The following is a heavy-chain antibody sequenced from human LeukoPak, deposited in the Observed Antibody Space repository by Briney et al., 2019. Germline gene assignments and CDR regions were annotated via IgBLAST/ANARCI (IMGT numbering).Heavy chain of an antibody. V-gene: IGHV4-34*01. Sequence: SETLSLTCAVYGGSFSGYYWSWIRQPPGKGLEWIGYIYHSGSTYYNPSLKSRVTISVDRSKNQFSLKLSSVTAADTAVYYCARGYSSYFDPWGQGTLVTVSS. D-gene: IGHD6-6*01. CDR1: GGSFSGYY. CDR3: ARGYSSYFDP. CDR2: IYHSGST. J-gene: IGHJ5*02.